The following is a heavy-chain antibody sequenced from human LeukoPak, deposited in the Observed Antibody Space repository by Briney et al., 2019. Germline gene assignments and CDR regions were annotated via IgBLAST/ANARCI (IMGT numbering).Heavy chain of an antibody. CDR1: GGSISSDNYY. CDR2: IYYSGNT. V-gene: IGHV4-31*11. Sequence: SQTLSLTCAVSGGSISSDNYYWSWIRQHPGKGLEWIGYIYYSGNTYYNPSLKSRVTISVDTSKNQFSLKLSSVTAADTAVYYCARDWNDDHYYYGMDVWGQGTTVTVSS. D-gene: IGHD1-1*01. CDR3: ARDWNDDHYYYGMDV. J-gene: IGHJ6*02.